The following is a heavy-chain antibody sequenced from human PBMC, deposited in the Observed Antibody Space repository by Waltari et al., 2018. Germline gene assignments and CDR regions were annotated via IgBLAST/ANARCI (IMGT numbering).Heavy chain of an antibody. CDR2: ISSSGSTI. J-gene: IGHJ4*02. V-gene: IGHV3-48*03. CDR1: GFTFSSYE. CDR3: ARVSDYSNYLDY. D-gene: IGHD4-4*01. Sequence: EVQLVESGGGLVQPGGSLRLSCAASGFTFSSYEMNWVRQAPGKGLEWVSYISSSGSTIYYADSVKGRLTISRDNAKNSLYLQMNSLRAEDTAVYYCARVSDYSNYLDYWGQGTLVTVSS.